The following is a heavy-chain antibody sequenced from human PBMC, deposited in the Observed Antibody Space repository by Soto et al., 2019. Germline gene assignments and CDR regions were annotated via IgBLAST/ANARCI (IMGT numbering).Heavy chain of an antibody. CDR2: IDTHNGNT. J-gene: IGHJ3*02. V-gene: IGHV1-18*01. D-gene: IGHD2-2*01. CDR1: GYNFTSYG. Sequence: VQLEQSGPELKKPGASVRVSCKASGYNFTSYGITWLRQAPGQGLEWMAWIDTHNGNTNHAYRLQARVTMTTDTSTTAAYMELRGLRSADTAGYYCARYLPEALGDFDIWGQGTMVTFSS. CDR3: ARYLPEALGDFDI.